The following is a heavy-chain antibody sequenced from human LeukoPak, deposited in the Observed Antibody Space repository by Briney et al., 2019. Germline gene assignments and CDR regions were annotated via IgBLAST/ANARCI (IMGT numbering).Heavy chain of an antibody. CDR3: ARDSYGDANFDT. CDR2: IYADGNT. D-gene: IGHD4-17*01. CDR1: GFTVNTNC. J-gene: IGHJ4*02. V-gene: IGHV3-53*01. Sequence: GGSLRLSCAASGFTVNTNCKSWVRQAPGRGLEWVSFIYADGNTYYADTVTGRFTISRDIAKNAVFLQVNSLRAEDTAVYYCARDSYGDANFDTWGQGTLVTVS.